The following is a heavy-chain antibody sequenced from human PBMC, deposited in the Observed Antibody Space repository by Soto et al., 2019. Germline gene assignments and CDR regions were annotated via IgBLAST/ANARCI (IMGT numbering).Heavy chain of an antibody. V-gene: IGHV1-69*06. CDR1: GGTFSSYA. D-gene: IGHD2-15*01. CDR2: IIPIFGTA. CDR3: ALEWRVCSGVSCPHDY. Sequence: QVQLVQSGAEVKKPGSSVKVSCKASGGTFSSYAISWVRQAPGQGLEWMGGIIPIFGTANYADKFQGRVTITADKSPRTAYMELSSLRAEDTAVYYCALEWRVCSGVSCPHDYWGQGTLVTVSS. J-gene: IGHJ4*02.